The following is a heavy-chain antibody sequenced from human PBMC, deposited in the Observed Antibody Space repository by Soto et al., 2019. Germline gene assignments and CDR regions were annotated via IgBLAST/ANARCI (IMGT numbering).Heavy chain of an antibody. CDR3: ARGGGYDFPFYYYYGMDV. Sequence: EVRLVESGGGLVKPGGSLRLSCAASGFTFSSYSMNWVRQAPGKGLEWVSSISSSSSYIYYADSVKGRFTISRDNAKNSLYLQMNSLRAEDTAVYYCARGGGYDFPFYYYYGMDVWGQGTTVTVSS. CDR1: GFTFSSYS. V-gene: IGHV3-21*01. D-gene: IGHD5-12*01. J-gene: IGHJ6*02. CDR2: ISSSSSYI.